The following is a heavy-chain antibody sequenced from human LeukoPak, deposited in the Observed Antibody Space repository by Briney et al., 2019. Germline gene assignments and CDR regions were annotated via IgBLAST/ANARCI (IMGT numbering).Heavy chain of an antibody. CDR3: ARAWSGYSGIGAFDI. V-gene: IGHV1-69*05. D-gene: IGHD3-3*01. CDR1: GGTFSSYA. CDR2: IIPIFGTA. Sequence: SVKVSCKASGGTFSSYAISWVRQAPGQGLVWMGGIIPIFGTANYAQKFQGRVTITTDESTSTAYMELSSLRSEDTAVYYCARAWSGYSGIGAFDIWGQGTMVTVSS. J-gene: IGHJ3*02.